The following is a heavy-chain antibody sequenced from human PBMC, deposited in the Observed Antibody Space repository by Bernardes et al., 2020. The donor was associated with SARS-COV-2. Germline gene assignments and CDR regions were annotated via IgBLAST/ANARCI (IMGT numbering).Heavy chain of an antibody. V-gene: IGHV3-23*01. CDR1: GFTFSSYA. Sequence: GESLRLSWAASGFTFSSYAMSWVSQAPGKLRGWDSAIRGRGGSTYHGSSGKGRLTIARGNSENTLYLQMNSLRAEDTAVYYRAKSMLLYYDFWSDYSQRGYYFDYWRQGTLVTVSS. D-gene: IGHD3-3*01. CDR2: IRGRGGST. J-gene: IGHJ4*02. CDR3: AKSMLLYYDFWSDYSQRGYYFDY.